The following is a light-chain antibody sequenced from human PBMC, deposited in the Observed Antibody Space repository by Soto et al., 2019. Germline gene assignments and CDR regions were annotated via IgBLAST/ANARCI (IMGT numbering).Light chain of an antibody. Sequence: QSALTQPSSVSGSPGQSVTISCTGTSNNVGDYKYVSWYQQHPGEAPKVMIYDVSKRPSGVPDRFSGSKSGKTASMTISGLQAEDEAYYYFCSYAGSYVFGTGTKLTVL. J-gene: IGLJ1*01. CDR2: DVS. CDR1: SNNVGDYKY. CDR3: CSYAGSYV. V-gene: IGLV2-11*01.